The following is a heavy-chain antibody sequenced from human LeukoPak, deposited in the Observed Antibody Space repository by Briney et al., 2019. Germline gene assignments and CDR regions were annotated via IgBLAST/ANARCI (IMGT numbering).Heavy chain of an antibody. V-gene: IGHV3-23*01. CDR2: ISGSGDST. D-gene: IGHD1-26*01. CDR3: AKGSRATAFDY. Sequence: CLRLSCAASGFTFSSYAMSWVRQAPGKGLEWVSGISGSGDSTYYADSVKGRFTIARDNSKNTLYLQMNSLRAEDTAVYYCAKGSRATAFDYWGQGTLVTVSS. CDR1: GFTFSSYA. J-gene: IGHJ4*02.